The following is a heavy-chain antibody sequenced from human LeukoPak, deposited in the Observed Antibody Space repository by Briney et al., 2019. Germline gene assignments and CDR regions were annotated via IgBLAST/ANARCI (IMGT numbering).Heavy chain of an antibody. CDR2: IYHSGST. D-gene: IGHD1-26*01. CDR3: ARLLYSGSYYPRYYYYYYMDV. V-gene: IGHV4-30-2*01. CDR1: GGSMSSGGYY. Sequence: PSETLSLTCTVSGGSMSSGGYYWSWIRQPPGKGLEWIGYIYHSGSTNYNPSLKSRVTISVDTSKNQFSLKLSSVTAADTAVYYCARLLYSGSYYPRYYYYYYMDVWGKGTTVTVSS. J-gene: IGHJ6*03.